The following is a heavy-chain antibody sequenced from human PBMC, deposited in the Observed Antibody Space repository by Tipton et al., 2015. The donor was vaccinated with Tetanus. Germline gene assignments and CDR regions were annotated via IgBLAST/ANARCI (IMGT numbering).Heavy chain of an antibody. J-gene: IGHJ4*02. CDR3: ARHGSGSFYDF. Sequence: TLSLTCTVSGGSIGRGGYYWTWIRQPPGKGLEWVGSTRYGGNTDSNPPLKSRVTMSVDTSRNQFSLMLSSVTAADTAVYYCARHGSGSFYDFWGQGTLVTVSS. CDR2: TRYGGNT. D-gene: IGHD3-10*01. CDR1: GGSIGRGGYY. V-gene: IGHV4-61*08.